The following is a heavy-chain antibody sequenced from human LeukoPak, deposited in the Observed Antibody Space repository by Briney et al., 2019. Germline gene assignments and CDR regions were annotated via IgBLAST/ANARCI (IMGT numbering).Heavy chain of an antibody. CDR1: GFTFDDFA. Sequence: PGRSLRLSCAASGFTFDDFAMHWVRQAPGKGLEWVSGVSWNSASIGYADSVKGRFTISRDNAKNSLYLQMNSLRAEDVALYYCAKLDGYANWGQGTLVTVSS. D-gene: IGHD5-24*01. V-gene: IGHV3-9*03. CDR2: VSWNSASI. J-gene: IGHJ4*02. CDR3: AKLDGYAN.